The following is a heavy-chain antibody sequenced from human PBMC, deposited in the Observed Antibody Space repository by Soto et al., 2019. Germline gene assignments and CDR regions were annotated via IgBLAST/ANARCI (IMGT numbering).Heavy chain of an antibody. D-gene: IGHD3-3*01. Sequence: PSETLSLTCTVSVGSISSYYWSWIRQPPGKGLEWIGYIYYSGSTNYNPSLKSRVTISVDTSKNQFSLKLSSVTAADTAVYYCARVVYYDFWSGLFDPWGQGTLVTV. CDR3: ARVVYYDFWSGLFDP. V-gene: IGHV4-59*01. J-gene: IGHJ5*02. CDR1: VGSISSYY. CDR2: IYYSGST.